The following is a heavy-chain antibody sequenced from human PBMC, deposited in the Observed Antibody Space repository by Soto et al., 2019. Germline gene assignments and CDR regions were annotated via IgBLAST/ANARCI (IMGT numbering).Heavy chain of an antibody. Sequence: QVQLVQSGAEVKKPGASVKVSCKASGYTFTSYGISWVRQAPGQGLEWMGLMSAYNGNINYPQKLQGRVPMTTDTSTSTGYMELRSLRSDDTAVYYCARDKGRSSSGPVDYWGQGTLVTVSS. J-gene: IGHJ4*02. D-gene: IGHD6-13*01. CDR3: ARDKGRSSSGPVDY. CDR1: GYTFTSYG. CDR2: MSAYNGNI. V-gene: IGHV1-18*01.